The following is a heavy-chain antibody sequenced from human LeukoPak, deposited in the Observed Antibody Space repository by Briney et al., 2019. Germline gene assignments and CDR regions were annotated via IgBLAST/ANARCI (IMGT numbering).Heavy chain of an antibody. V-gene: IGHV4-59*01. Sequence: SETLSLTCTVSGGSISSYYWSWIRQPPGKGLEWIGYIYYSGSTNYNPSLKSRVTISVDTSKNQFSLKLSSVTAVDTAVYYCARGGWSGSYFDYWGQGTLVTVSS. J-gene: IGHJ4*02. CDR3: ARGGWSGSYFDY. CDR1: GGSISSYY. D-gene: IGHD1-26*01. CDR2: IYYSGST.